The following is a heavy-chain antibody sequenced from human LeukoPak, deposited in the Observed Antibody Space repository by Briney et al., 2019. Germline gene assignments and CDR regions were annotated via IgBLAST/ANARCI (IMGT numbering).Heavy chain of an antibody. V-gene: IGHV1-2*02. D-gene: IGHD2-2*01. CDR1: GYTFTGYY. Sequence: ASVRVSCKASGYTFTGYYMHWVRQAPGQGLEWMGWINTQSGGTNYAQKFQGRVTMTRDTSNSTAYMELSRLRSDDTAVYCCARDLGYCSSTSCYWGQGTLVTVSS. CDR2: INTQSGGT. CDR3: ARDLGYCSSTSCY. J-gene: IGHJ4*02.